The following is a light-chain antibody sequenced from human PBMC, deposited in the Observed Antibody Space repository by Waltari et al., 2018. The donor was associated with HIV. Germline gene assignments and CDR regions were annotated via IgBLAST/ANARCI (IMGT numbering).Light chain of an antibody. V-gene: IGKV4-1*01. Sequence: DIVMTQSPDSLGVSLGERATISCKSSQSVLYSVNNKNYLAWFQQKPGQPLRLLIGWASTRESGVPDRFSGSGSGTDFTLTISSLQPEDFATYYCQQSYSTREFTFGPGTKVDIK. CDR2: WAS. CDR3: QQSYSTREFT. J-gene: IGKJ3*01. CDR1: QSVLYSVNNKNY.